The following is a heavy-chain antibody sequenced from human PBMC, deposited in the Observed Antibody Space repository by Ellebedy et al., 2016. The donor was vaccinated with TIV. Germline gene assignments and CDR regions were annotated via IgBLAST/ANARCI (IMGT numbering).Heavy chain of an antibody. Sequence: PGGSLRLSCAASGFTFRNYEMNWVRQAPGKGLEWVSYIDGSGDTIYYADFVKGRFTISRDNAKNSVYLQMTSLRAEHTAVYYCARDGDRALIFNFDHWGQGALVTVSA. CDR3: ARDGDRALIFNFDH. CDR1: GFTFRNYE. V-gene: IGHV3-48*03. J-gene: IGHJ4*02. D-gene: IGHD3-9*01. CDR2: IDGSGDTI.